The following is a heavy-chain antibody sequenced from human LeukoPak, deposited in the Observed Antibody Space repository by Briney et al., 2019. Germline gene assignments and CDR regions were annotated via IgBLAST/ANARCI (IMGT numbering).Heavy chain of an antibody. J-gene: IGHJ4*02. CDR3: ATSPGRYCGGDCYFDS. D-gene: IGHD2-21*02. CDR1: GFTFSSYA. Sequence: PGGSLRLSCAASGFTFSSYAMSWVRQAPGKGLEWVSSISGGGGNTYYADSVKGRFTISRDNSKNTVYLQLNSLRAEDTAVYYSATSPGRYCGGDCYFDSWGQGSLVTVSS. V-gene: IGHV3-23*01. CDR2: ISGGGGNT.